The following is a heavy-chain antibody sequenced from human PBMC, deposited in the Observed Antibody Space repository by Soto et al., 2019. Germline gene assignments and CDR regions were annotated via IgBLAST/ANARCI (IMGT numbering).Heavy chain of an antibody. CDR3: ARDEGDDSSGYYDVNY. CDR1: GGTYRNYA. CDR2: IIPISGTT. D-gene: IGHD3-22*01. Sequence: QVHLVQSGAEVKKPGSSVRGSCKASGGTYRNYAVNWVRQAPGQGLEWMGGIIPISGTTNYAQKFQGRVTITADESTSTAYMELRRLRSEDTAVYFCARDEGDDSSGYYDVNYWGQGTLVTVSS. V-gene: IGHV1-69*01. J-gene: IGHJ4*02.